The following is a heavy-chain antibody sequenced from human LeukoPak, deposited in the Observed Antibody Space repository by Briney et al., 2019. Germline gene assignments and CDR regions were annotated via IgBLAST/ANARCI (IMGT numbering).Heavy chain of an antibody. D-gene: IGHD2-2*01. V-gene: IGHV4-30-4*01. CDR1: GGSLSSGEYY. J-gene: IGHJ4*02. Sequence: SQTLSPTCPVSGGSLSSGEYYWGWIPQPPRKGLEWIGYIYYSGSTYYNPSLKSRVTISVDTSENQFSLKLSSVTAADTAVYYCASYQIVVSYWGQGTLVTVSS. CDR2: IYYSGST. CDR3: ASYQIVVSY.